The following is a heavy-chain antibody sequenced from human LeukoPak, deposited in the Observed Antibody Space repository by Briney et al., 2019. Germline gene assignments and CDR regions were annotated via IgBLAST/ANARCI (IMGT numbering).Heavy chain of an antibody. J-gene: IGHJ4*02. CDR1: GGSISSYY. CDR3: ARERSGYYYYFDY. V-gene: IGHV4-59*01. Sequence: SETLSLTCTVSGGSISSYYWSWIRQPPGKGLEWIGYIYYSGSTNYNPSFKSRVTISVDTSKNQFSLKLSSVTAADTAVYYCARERSGYYYYFDYWGQGTLVTVSS. D-gene: IGHD3-22*01. CDR2: IYYSGST.